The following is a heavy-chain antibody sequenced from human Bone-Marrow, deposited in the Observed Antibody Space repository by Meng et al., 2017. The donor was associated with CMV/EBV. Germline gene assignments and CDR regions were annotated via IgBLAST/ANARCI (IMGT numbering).Heavy chain of an antibody. CDR3: ARVLAVAPGGMDV. CDR2: IYPGDSDS. V-gene: IGHV5-51*01. J-gene: IGHJ6*02. D-gene: IGHD6-19*01. CDR1: GYSFTSHW. Sequence: GGSLRLSCKGSGYSFTSHWIGWVRQMPGKGLEWMGIIYPGDSDSRYSPSFQGQVTISADKSISTAYLQCSSLKASDTAMYYCARVLAVAPGGMDVWGQGTTVTVSS.